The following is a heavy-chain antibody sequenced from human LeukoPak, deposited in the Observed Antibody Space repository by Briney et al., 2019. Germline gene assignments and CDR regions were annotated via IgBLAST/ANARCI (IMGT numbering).Heavy chain of an antibody. Sequence: SETLSLTCTVSGGSISSSSYYWGWIRQPPGEGLEWIGSIYYSGSTHYNPSLKSRVSISVDTSKNQFSLKLSSATAADTAVYYCARNATVTTLKRAYNWFDPWGQGTLVTVSS. CDR1: GGSISSSSYY. D-gene: IGHD4-17*01. CDR3: ARNATVTTLKRAYNWFDP. J-gene: IGHJ5*02. V-gene: IGHV4-39*01. CDR2: IYYSGST.